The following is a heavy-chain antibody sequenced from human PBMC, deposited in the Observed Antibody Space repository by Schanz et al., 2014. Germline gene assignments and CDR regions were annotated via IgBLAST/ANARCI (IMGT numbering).Heavy chain of an antibody. D-gene: IGHD3-22*01. CDR1: GFIFSSDY. CDR3: VRARPQSGSYPWD. V-gene: IGHV3-74*01. J-gene: IGHJ4*02. Sequence: EVQLVESGGGLVQPGGSLRLSCEASGFIFSSDYMHWVRQAPGKGLVWVSCINSDGTTPTYADSVKGRFTISRDNAKNTVSLQMTSLRVDETAVYFCVRARPQSGSYPWDWGQGTLVTVSS. CDR2: INSDGTTP.